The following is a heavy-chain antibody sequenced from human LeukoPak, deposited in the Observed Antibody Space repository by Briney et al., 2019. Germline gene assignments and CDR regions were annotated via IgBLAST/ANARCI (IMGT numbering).Heavy chain of an antibody. Sequence: SETLSLTCTVSGGSISSYYWSWIRQPPGKGLEWIGYVYDLGSTNYNPSLRSRATISVDTSNNQFYLKVSTVTAADTAVYYCARTYYFGSGSYRYMDVWGKGTTVTVSS. CDR2: VYDLGST. D-gene: IGHD3-10*01. CDR3: ARTYYFGSGSYRYMDV. CDR1: GGSISSYY. V-gene: IGHV4-59*08. J-gene: IGHJ6*03.